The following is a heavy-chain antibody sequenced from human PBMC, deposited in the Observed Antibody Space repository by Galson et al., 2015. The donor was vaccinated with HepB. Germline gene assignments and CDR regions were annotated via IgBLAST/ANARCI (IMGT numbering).Heavy chain of an antibody. CDR1: GGSFSGYY. J-gene: IGHJ5*02. Sequence: SETLSLTCAVSGGSFSGYYWSWIRQPPGKGLEWIGSISSSGGSTYHNPSLKSRVTISVDTSKNQFSLKLSSVTVADTAVYYCARDPITMIVDWFDPWGQGTLVTVSS. D-gene: IGHD3-22*01. V-gene: IGHV4-39*07. CDR3: ARDPITMIVDWFDP. CDR2: ISSSGGST.